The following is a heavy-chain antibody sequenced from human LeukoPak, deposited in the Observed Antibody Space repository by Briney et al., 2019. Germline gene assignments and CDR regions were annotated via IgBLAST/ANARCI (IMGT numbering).Heavy chain of an antibody. CDR2: IYYSGST. CDR3: ARDRRVASKGFYYGMDV. Sequence: SETLSLTCTVSGGSISSYYWSWIRQPPGKGLEWIGYIYYSGSTNYNPSLKSRVTISVDTSKNQFSLKLSSVTAADTAVYYCARDRRVASKGFYYGMDVWGQRTTVTVSS. J-gene: IGHJ6*02. D-gene: IGHD5/OR15-5a*01. V-gene: IGHV4-59*01. CDR1: GGSISSYY.